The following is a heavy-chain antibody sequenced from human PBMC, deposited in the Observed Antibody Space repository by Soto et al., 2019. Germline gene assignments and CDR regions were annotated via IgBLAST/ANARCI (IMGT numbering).Heavy chain of an antibody. Sequence: QVQLVQSGAEVKKPGASVRVSCKTSGYTFTNYDINWVRQATGQGLEWMGWMNPTSGNTGYTQKFQGRISMTRDTSIPPAYLELTNLRSADSAIYYCARWGQNPEAGPNFASWGQGTLVTVS. CDR2: MNPTSGNT. V-gene: IGHV1-8*01. D-gene: IGHD6-13*01. CDR1: GYTFTNYD. CDR3: ARWGQNPEAGPNFAS. J-gene: IGHJ4*02.